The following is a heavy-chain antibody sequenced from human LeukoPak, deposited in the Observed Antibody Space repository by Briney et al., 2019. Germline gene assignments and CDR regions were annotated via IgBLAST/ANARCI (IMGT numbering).Heavy chain of an antibody. V-gene: IGHV3-11*04. J-gene: IGHJ3*02. CDR3: ARDLRGYNYLRQVDAFDI. CDR2: ISSSGSTI. CDR1: GFTFSDYY. D-gene: IGHD5-24*01. Sequence: GGSLRLSCAASGFTFSDYYMSWIRQAPGKGLEWVSYISSSGSTIYYADSVKGRFTISRDNAKNSLYLQMNSLRAEGPAVYYCARDLRGYNYLRQVDAFDIWGQGTMGTVSS.